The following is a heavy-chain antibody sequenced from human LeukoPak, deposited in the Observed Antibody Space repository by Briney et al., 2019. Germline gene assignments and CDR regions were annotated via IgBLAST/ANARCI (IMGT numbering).Heavy chain of an antibody. J-gene: IGHJ4*02. Sequence: GGSQRLPCAASGFAFSDYDMLWLRQARGKGVEGVSAIDTAGGPYYPGSVKGRFTISRENAKNSLYLQKNSLGGGDPGVYYCVREARGTTITYFNFWGQGTLATSSS. CDR2: IDTAGGP. CDR1: GFAFSDYD. CDR3: VREARGTTITYFNF. D-gene: IGHD1-1*01. V-gene: IGHV3-13*05.